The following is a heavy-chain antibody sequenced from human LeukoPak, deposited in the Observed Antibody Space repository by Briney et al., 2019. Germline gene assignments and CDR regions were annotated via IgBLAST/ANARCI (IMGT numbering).Heavy chain of an antibody. D-gene: IGHD6-13*01. CDR1: GYTFTSHY. CDR2: INPSGGST. V-gene: IGHV1-46*01. CDR3: ARVAAAGTPFYWFDP. Sequence: ASVKVSCKASGYTFTSHYMHWVRQAPGQGLEWMGIINPSGGSTSYAQKFQGRATMTRDTSTSTVYMELSSLRSEDTAVYYCARVAAAGTPFYWFDPWGQGTLVTVSS. J-gene: IGHJ5*02.